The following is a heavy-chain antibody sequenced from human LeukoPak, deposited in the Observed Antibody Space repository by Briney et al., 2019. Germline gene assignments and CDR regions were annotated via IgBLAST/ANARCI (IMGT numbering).Heavy chain of an antibody. V-gene: IGHV4-34*01. CDR1: GGSFSGYY. Sequence: PSETLSLTCAIYGGSFSGYYWSWIRQPPGKGLEWIGEINHSGSTNYNPSLKSRVTISVDTSKNQFSLKLSSVTAADTAVYYCARDEYNWNDENWFDPWGQGTLVTVSS. CDR3: ARDEYNWNDENWFDP. J-gene: IGHJ5*02. CDR2: INHSGST. D-gene: IGHD1-20*01.